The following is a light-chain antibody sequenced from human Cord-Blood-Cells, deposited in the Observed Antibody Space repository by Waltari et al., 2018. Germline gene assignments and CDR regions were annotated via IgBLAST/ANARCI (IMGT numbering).Light chain of an antibody. J-gene: IGKJ4*01. CDR1: QSVSSN. Sequence: EIVMTQSPATLSVSPGERATLSRRASQSVSSNLAWYQQKPGQAPRLLIYGASTRATGIPARFSGSGSGTEFTLTISSLHSEDFAVYYCQQYNNSPPLTFGGGTKVEIK. CDR2: GAS. CDR3: QQYNNSPPLT. V-gene: IGKV3-15*01.